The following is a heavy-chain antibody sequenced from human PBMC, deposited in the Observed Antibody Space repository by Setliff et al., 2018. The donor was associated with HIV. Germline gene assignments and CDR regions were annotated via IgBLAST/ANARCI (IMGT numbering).Heavy chain of an antibody. CDR1: GGSVSSGSYY. CDR2: VSSRGDT. D-gene: IGHD5-12*01. Sequence: PSETLSLTCTVSGGSVSSGSYYWSWIRQPAGKGLEWIGRVSSRGDTNYNLSLKSRVTMSVDTSKNQFSLKLSSVTAADTAVYYCARGYASGYDAYGYWGQGTLVTVSS. V-gene: IGHV4-61*02. CDR3: ARGYASGYDAYGY. J-gene: IGHJ4*02.